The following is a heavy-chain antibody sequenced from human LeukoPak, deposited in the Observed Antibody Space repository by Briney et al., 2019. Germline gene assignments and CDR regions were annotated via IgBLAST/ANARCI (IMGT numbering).Heavy chain of an antibody. V-gene: IGHV4-38-2*01. D-gene: IGHD2-15*01. CDR2: IYHSGST. CDR1: GYSISSGYY. J-gene: IGHJ4*02. CDR3: ASYCSGGSCWCY. Sequence: SETLSLTCAVSGYSISSGYYWGWIRQPPGKGLEWIGSIYHSGSTYYNPSLKCRVTISVDTSKNQFSLKLSSVTAADTAVYYCASYCSGGSCWCYWGQGTLVTVSS.